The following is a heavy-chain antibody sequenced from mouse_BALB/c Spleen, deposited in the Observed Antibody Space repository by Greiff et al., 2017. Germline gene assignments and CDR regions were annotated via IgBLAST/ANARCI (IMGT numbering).Heavy chain of an antibody. CDR2: INPYNDGT. V-gene: IGHV1-14*01. CDR1: GYTFTSYV. Sequence: VQLQQSGAELMKPGASVKMSCKASGYTFTSYVMHWVKQKPGQGLEWIGYINPYNDGTKYNEKFKGKATLTSDKSSSTAYMELSSLTSEDSAVYYCARIYYYGSTLYAMDYWGQGTSVTVSS. D-gene: IGHD1-1*01. CDR3: ARIYYYGSTLYAMDY. J-gene: IGHJ4*01.